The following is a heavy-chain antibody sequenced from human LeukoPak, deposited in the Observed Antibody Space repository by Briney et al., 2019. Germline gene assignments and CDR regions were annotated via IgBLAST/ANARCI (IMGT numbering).Heavy chain of an antibody. D-gene: IGHD2-2*01. CDR3: AKEAVRYCSSTSCPDLYFDY. CDR1: GFTFSSYG. V-gene: IGHV3-30*18. J-gene: IGHJ4*02. Sequence: PGGSLRLSCAASGFTFSSYGMHWVRQAPGKGLEWVAVISYDGSNKYYADSVKGRFTISRDNSKNTLYLQMNSLRAEDTAVYYCAKEAVRYCSSTSCPDLYFDYWGQGTLATVSS. CDR2: ISYDGSNK.